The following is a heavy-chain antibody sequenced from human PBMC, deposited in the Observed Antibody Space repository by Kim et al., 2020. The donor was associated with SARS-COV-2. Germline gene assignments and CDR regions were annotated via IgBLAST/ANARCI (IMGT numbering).Heavy chain of an antibody. CDR1: GFTFGDYA. CDR3: ISSSSWYWGEYFQH. D-gene: IGHD6-13*01. V-gene: IGHV3-49*04. J-gene: IGHJ1*01. Sequence: GGSLRLSCTTSGFTFGDYAMSWVRQAPGKGLEWVGFIRSKVYGGTTEYAASVKGRFTISRDDSKSIAYLQMNSLKTEDTAVYYCISSSSWYWGEYFQHWGQGTLVTVYS. CDR2: IRSKVYGGTT.